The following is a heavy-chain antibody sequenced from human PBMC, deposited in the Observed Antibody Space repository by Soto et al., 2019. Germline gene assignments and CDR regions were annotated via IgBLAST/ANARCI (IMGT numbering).Heavy chain of an antibody. J-gene: IGHJ6*04. CDR1: GFTFDDYA. D-gene: IGHD6-13*01. Sequence: EVQLVESGGGLVQPVRSLRLSCAASGFTFDDYAMHWVRQAPGKGLEWVSGISWNSGSIGYADSVKGRFTISRDNAKNSLYLQMNSLRAEDTALYYCAKDPAAAVRGMDVWGKGTTVTVSS. CDR2: ISWNSGSI. CDR3: AKDPAAAVRGMDV. V-gene: IGHV3-9*01.